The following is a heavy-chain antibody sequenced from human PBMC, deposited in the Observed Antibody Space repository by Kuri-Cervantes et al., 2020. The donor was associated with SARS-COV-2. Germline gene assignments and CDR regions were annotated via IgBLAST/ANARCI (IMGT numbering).Heavy chain of an antibody. D-gene: IGHD3-22*01. CDR1: GYTFTGYY. J-gene: IGHJ4*02. Sequence: ASVKVSCKASGYTFTGYYMHWVRQAPGQGLEWMGWINPNSGGTNYAQKPQGRVTMTTDTSTSTAYMELKSLRSDDAAVYYCARDRDYYDSGGYWGQGTLVTVSS. V-gene: IGHV1-2*02. CDR2: INPNSGGT. CDR3: ARDRDYYDSGGY.